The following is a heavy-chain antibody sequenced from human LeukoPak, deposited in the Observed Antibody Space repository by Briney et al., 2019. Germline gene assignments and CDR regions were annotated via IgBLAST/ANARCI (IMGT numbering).Heavy chain of an antibody. CDR3: ARSYYYDSSGYYQHYWYFDL. CDR2: ISSSSSYT. D-gene: IGHD3-22*01. V-gene: IGHV3-21*01. Sequence: PGGSLRLSCAASGFTFSSYSMNWVRQAPGKGLEWVSSISSSSSYTYYADSVKGRFTISRDNAKNSLYLQVNSLRAEDTAVYYCARSYYYDSSGYYQHYWYFDLWGRGTLVTVSS. CDR1: GFTFSSYS. J-gene: IGHJ2*01.